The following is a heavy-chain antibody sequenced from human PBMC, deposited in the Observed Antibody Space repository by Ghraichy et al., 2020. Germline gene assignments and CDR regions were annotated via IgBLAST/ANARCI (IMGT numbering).Heavy chain of an antibody. CDR1: GFTFNSYA. CDR3: AKEIFIPTVTTAIDY. D-gene: IGHD6-25*01. CDR2: ISGSGDST. V-gene: IGHV3-23*01. Sequence: GGSLRLSCAASGFTFNSYAMNWVRQAPGKGLEWVSVISGSGDSTYYADSVKGRFTISRDNPKNTLFLQMKSLRAEDTAVYYCAKEIFIPTVTTAIDYWGQGTLVTVSS. J-gene: IGHJ4*02.